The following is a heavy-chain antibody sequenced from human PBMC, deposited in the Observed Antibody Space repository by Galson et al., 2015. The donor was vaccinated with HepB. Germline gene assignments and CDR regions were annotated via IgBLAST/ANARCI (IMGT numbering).Heavy chain of an antibody. Sequence: CKASGYTFTDHYLHWVRQAPGQGPEWMGRINPNSGDTNYTQAFHGRVTLTRDTSITTAYMELSRLTSDDTAVYFCARDMRGDYVTGYCGQGTLVTVSS. D-gene: IGHD2-21*02. J-gene: IGHJ4*02. CDR2: INPNSGDT. V-gene: IGHV1-2*06. CDR3: ARDMRGDYVTGY. CDR1: GYTFTDHY.